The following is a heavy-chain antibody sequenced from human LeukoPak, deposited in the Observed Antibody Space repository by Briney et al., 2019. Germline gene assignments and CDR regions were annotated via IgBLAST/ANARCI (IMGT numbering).Heavy chain of an antibody. CDR1: GYSISSGHY. CDR3: ARLYSDYVGGAFDY. J-gene: IGHJ4*02. CDR2: IYHSGGS. Sequence: SETLSLTCAVSGYSISSGHYWGWIRQPPGKGLEWIGSIYHSGGSYYNPSLKSRVTISVDTSKNQFSLKLSSVTAADTAAYFCARLYSDYVGGAFDYWGQGTLVTVSS. D-gene: IGHD5-12*01. V-gene: IGHV4-38-2*01.